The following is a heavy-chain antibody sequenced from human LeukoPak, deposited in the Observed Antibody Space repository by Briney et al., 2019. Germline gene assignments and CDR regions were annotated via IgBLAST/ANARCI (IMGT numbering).Heavy chain of an antibody. J-gene: IGHJ6*02. D-gene: IGHD6-13*01. CDR2: IWYDGSNK. CDR3: ARALRGSSWSLGYYYYGMDV. V-gene: IGHV3-33*01. Sequence: GRSLRLSCAASGFTFSSYGMHWVRQVPGKGLEWVAVIWYDGSNKYYADSVKGRFTISRDNSKNTLYLQMNSLRAEDTAVYYCARALRGSSWSLGYYYYGMDVWGQGTTVTVSS. CDR1: GFTFSSYG.